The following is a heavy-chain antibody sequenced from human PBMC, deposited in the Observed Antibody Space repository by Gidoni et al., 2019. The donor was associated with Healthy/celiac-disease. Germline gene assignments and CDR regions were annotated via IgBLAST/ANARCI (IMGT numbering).Heavy chain of an antibody. CDR1: GFTFSNAW. J-gene: IGHJ4*02. CDR2: IKSKTDGGTT. Sequence: EVQLVESGGGLVKPGGSLRLSCAPSGFTFSNAWMSWVRQAPGKGLEWVGRIKSKTDGGTTDYAAPVKGRFTISRDDSKNTLYLQMNSLKTEDTAVYYCTTGYCGGDCYNYWGQGTLVTVSS. D-gene: IGHD2-21*02. V-gene: IGHV3-15*01. CDR3: TTGYCGGDCYNY.